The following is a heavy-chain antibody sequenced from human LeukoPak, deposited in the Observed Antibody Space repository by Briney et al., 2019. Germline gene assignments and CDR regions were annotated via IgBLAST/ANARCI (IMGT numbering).Heavy chain of an antibody. V-gene: IGHV3-30*18. CDR3: AKDFSIGSGSYYISGSRYFDY. J-gene: IGHJ4*02. CDR2: ISYDGSNK. CDR1: GFTFSSYG. D-gene: IGHD3-10*01. Sequence: GGSPRLSCAASGFTFSSYGMHWVRQAPGKGLEWVAVISYDGSNKYYADSVKGRFTISRDNSKNTLYLQMNSLRAEDTAVYYCAKDFSIGSGSYYISGSRYFDYWGQGTLVTVSS.